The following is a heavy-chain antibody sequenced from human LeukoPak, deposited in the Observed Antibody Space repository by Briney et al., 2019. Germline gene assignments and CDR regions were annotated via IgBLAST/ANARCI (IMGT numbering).Heavy chain of an antibody. J-gene: IGHJ4*02. V-gene: IGHV3-30-3*01. CDR1: GFTFSSYA. Sequence: GGSLRLSCAASGFTFSSYAMHWVRQAPGKGLEWVAVISYDGSNKYYADSVKGRFTISRDNSKNTLYLQMNSLRAEDTAVYYCARDESYYFDYWGQGTLVTVSS. CDR3: ARDESYYFDY. CDR2: ISYDGSNK.